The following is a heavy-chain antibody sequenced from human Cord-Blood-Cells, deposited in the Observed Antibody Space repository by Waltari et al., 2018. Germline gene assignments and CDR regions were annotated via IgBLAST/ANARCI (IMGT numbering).Heavy chain of an antibody. CDR2: IYYCGST. CDR3: ARLFALEADY. Sequence: QLQLQESGPGLVKPSETLSLTCTVSGGSISSSSYYWGWIRQPPGKGLELIGSIYYCGSTYYNPSLKSRVTTSVDTSKNQFSLKLSSVTAADTAVYYCARLFALEADYWGQGTLVTVSS. CDR1: GGSISSSSYY. D-gene: IGHD2-21*01. J-gene: IGHJ4*02. V-gene: IGHV4-39*01.